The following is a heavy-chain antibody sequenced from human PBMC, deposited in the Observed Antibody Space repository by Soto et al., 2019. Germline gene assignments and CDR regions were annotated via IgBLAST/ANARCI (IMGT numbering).Heavy chain of an antibody. CDR2: ISYDGSNK. Sequence: QVQLVESGGGVVQPGRSLRLSCAASGFTFSSYAMHWVRQAPGKGLEWVAVISYDGSNKYYADSVKGRFTISRDNSKNTLYLQMNSLRAEDTAVYYCARLRAALQRYDYGGQGTLVTVSS. CDR1: GFTFSSYA. J-gene: IGHJ4*02. D-gene: IGHD4-17*01. CDR3: ARLRAALQRYDY. V-gene: IGHV3-30-3*01.